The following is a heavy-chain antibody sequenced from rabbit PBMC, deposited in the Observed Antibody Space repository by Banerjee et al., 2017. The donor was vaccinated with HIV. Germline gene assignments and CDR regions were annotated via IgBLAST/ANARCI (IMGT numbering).Heavy chain of an antibody. CDR3: ARDLAGVTGWNFKL. D-gene: IGHD4-1*01. Sequence: QQQLVESGGGLVQPEGSLTLTCKASGFTLSSYWMWWVRQAPGKGLEWIACIGAGSSGTTYYASWAKGRFTISKTSSTTVTLQMTSLTAADTASYFCARDLAGVTGWNFKLWGPGTLVTVS. J-gene: IGHJ4*01. V-gene: IGHV1S45*01. CDR1: GFTLSSYW. CDR2: IGAGSSGTT.